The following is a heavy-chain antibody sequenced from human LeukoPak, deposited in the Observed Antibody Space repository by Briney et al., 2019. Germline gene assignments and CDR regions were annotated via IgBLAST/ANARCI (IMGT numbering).Heavy chain of an antibody. CDR2: ISGSGGST. CDR1: GFTFTDYY. V-gene: IGHV3-23*01. Sequence: GGSLRLSCAASGFTFTDYYMNWIRQAPGTGLEWVSAISGSGGSTYYADSVKGRFTIPRDNSKNTLYLQMNSLRAEDTAVYYCAKDPPQATDTAMVLFFDYWGQGTLVTVSS. J-gene: IGHJ4*02. CDR3: AKDPPQATDTAMVLFFDY. D-gene: IGHD5-18*01.